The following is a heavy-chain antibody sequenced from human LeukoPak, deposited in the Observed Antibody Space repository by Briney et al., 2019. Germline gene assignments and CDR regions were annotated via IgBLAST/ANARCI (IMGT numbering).Heavy chain of an antibody. CDR3: AKSRSSSCYRAIDY. D-gene: IGHD2-2*01. CDR1: GFTFSIYA. Sequence: PGGSLRLSCAASGFTFSIYAMSWVRQAPGKGLECVSAISGIGGSTYYADSVKGRFTIYRDNSKNTLYLQMNSVRAEDTAAYYCAKSRSSSCYRAIDYWGQGTLV. CDR2: ISGIGGST. V-gene: IGHV3-23*01. J-gene: IGHJ4*02.